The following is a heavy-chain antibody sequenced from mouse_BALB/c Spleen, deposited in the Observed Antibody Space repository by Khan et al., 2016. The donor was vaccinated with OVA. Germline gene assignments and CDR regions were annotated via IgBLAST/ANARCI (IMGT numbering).Heavy chain of an antibody. V-gene: IGHV1S81*02. Sequence: QIQLVQSGAELVKAGASVKMSCKASGYTFTSYWMHWVKQRLGQGLEWFAETNPTNGRTYYNEKFKSKATLTVDKSSSKSYLLLSGPTFEDSAVYYWARIKKIVATYFDYWGQGTTLTVSS. CDR1: GYTFTSYW. D-gene: IGHD1-1*01. J-gene: IGHJ2*01. CDR3: ARIKKIVATYFDY. CDR2: TNPTNGRT.